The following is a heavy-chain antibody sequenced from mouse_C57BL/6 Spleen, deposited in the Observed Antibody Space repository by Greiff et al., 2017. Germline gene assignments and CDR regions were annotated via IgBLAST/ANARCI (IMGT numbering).Heavy chain of an antibody. CDR2: IDPSDSET. V-gene: IGHV1-52*01. D-gene: IGHD1-1*01. CDR1: GYTFTSYW. Sequence: VQLQQPGAELVRPGSSVKLSCKASGYTFTSYWMHWVKQRPIQGLEWIGNIDPSDSETHYNQKFKDKATLTVDKSSSTAYMQLSSLTSEDSAVYYCAGEEDGSSYPYAMDYWGQGTSVTVSA. J-gene: IGHJ4*01. CDR3: AGEEDGSSYPYAMDY.